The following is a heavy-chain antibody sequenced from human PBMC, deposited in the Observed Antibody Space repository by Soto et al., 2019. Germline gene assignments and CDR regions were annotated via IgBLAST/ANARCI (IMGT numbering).Heavy chain of an antibody. D-gene: IGHD3-10*01. Sequence: QVQLVQSGAEVKKPGSSVRVSCKASGVTFTFYSINWVRQAPGLGLEWMGRINPILSMSNYAQRFQGRVTVAADKSTSTADMELSSLRSEDTAMYYCASSYGSGYRAFDYWGQGALVTVSS. CDR1: GVTFTFYS. CDR3: ASSYGSGYRAFDY. J-gene: IGHJ4*02. CDR2: INPILSMS. V-gene: IGHV1-69*02.